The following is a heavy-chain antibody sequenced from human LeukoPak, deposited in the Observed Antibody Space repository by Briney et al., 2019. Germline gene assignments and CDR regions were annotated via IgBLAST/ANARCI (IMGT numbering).Heavy chain of an antibody. CDR2: IDWDADT. Sequence: ESGPALVKPTQTLTLTCTFSGFSLSTSGMSVSWIRQPPGKALEWLALIDWDADTYYSTSLKTRLTISKDTSKNQAVLTMTNMDPVDTATYYCTRTYSGSYPVHYWGQGTLVTVSS. V-gene: IGHV2-70*13. CDR1: GFSLSTSGMS. D-gene: IGHD1-26*01. J-gene: IGHJ4*02. CDR3: TRTYSGSYPVHY.